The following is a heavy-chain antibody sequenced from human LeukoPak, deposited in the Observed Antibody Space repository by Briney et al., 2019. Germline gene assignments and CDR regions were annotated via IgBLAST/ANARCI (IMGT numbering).Heavy chain of an antibody. CDR3: ARHSYEGSDY. CDR2: ISYSGST. Sequence: PSETLSLTCTVSGGSIGSSSYYWGWIRQPPGQGLEWIGIISYSGSTYYNPSLKSRVTISVDMSKNQFSLKLSSVTAADTAVYYCARHSYEGSDYWGQGTLATVSS. CDR1: GGSIGSSSYY. V-gene: IGHV4-39*01. J-gene: IGHJ4*02. D-gene: IGHD5-12*01.